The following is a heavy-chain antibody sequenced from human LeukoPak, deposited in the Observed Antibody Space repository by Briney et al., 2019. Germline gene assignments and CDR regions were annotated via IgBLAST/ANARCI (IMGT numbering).Heavy chain of an antibody. V-gene: IGHV3-64*01. CDR1: GFTFSSYA. CDR3: ARVGRSFGI. CDR2: ISSNGGST. Sequence: GGSLRLSCAASGFTFSSYAMHWVRQAPGKGLEYVSAISSNGGSTYYANSVKGRFTISRDNSKNTLYLQMGSLRAEDMAVYYCARVGRSFGIWGQGTMVTVSS. J-gene: IGHJ3*02.